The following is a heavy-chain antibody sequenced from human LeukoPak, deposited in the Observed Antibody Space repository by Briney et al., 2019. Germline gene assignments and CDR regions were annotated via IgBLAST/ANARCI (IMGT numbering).Heavy chain of an antibody. Sequence: GGSLRLSWAASGFTVSSNYMSWVRQAPGKGLEWVSVIYSGGSTYYADSVKGRFTISRDNSKNTLYLQMNSLRAEDTAVYYCAREGIAAPGGSDYWGQGTLVTVSS. CDR2: IYSGGST. CDR3: AREGIAAPGGSDY. V-gene: IGHV3-53*01. CDR1: GFTVSSNY. D-gene: IGHD6-13*01. J-gene: IGHJ4*02.